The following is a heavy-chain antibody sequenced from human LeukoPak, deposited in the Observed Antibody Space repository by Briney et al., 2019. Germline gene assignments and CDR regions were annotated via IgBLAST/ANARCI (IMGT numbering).Heavy chain of an antibody. CDR2: INSYGSST. J-gene: IGHJ4*02. D-gene: IGHD3-10*01. CDR3: AREGIGENAPNYFDY. Sequence: GGSLRLSCAASGFTFSSYWMHWVRQAPGKGLVWVSRINSYGSSTSYADSVEGRFTISRDNAKNTLYLQMNSLRAEDTAVYYCAREGIGENAPNYFDYWGQGTLVTVSS. V-gene: IGHV3-74*01. CDR1: GFTFSSYW.